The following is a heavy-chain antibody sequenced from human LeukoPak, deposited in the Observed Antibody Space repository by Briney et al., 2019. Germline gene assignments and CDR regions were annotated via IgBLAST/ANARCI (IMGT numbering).Heavy chain of an antibody. Sequence: SETLSLTCTVSGGSINFGGYYWSWVRQPPGKGLEWIGYIYHSGSTYYNPSLKSRVTISVDRSKNQFSLKLSSVTAADTAVYYCARSILSSTSCCNYFDYWGQGTLVTVSS. J-gene: IGHJ4*02. CDR1: GGSINFGGYY. CDR3: ARSILSSTSCCNYFDY. V-gene: IGHV4-30-2*01. D-gene: IGHD2-2*01. CDR2: IYHSGST.